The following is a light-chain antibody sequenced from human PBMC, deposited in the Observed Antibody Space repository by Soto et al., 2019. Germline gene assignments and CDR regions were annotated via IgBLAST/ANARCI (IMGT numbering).Light chain of an antibody. CDR2: KDS. Sequence: SYELTQPPSVSVSPGQTARITCSGAALPKQYAYWYQQKPGQAPVLVIYKDSERPSGIPERFSGSSSGTTVTLTISGVQAEDAADYYCQSADSSGTYVFGTGTKLTVL. V-gene: IGLV3-25*02. CDR1: ALPKQY. J-gene: IGLJ1*01. CDR3: QSADSSGTYV.